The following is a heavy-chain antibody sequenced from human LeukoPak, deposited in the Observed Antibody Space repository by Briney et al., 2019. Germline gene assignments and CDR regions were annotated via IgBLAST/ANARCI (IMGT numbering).Heavy chain of an antibody. V-gene: IGHV4-38-2*02. CDR2: IYHSGST. CDR3: ASAYNWNPYNWFDP. J-gene: IGHJ5*02. D-gene: IGHD1-20*01. Sequence: SETLSLTCTVSGYSISSGYYWGWIRQPPGKGLEWIGSIYHSGSTYYNPSLKSRVTISVDTSKNQFSLKLSSVTAADTAVYYCASAYNWNPYNWFDPWGQGTLVTVSS. CDR1: GYSISSGYY.